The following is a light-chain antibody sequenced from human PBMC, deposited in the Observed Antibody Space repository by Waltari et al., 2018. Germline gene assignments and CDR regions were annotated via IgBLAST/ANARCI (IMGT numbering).Light chain of an antibody. CDR2: GAS. J-gene: IGKJ1*01. Sequence: EVVLTQSPDTLSLSPGDRATLSCRASQTINSKNVAWYQPKPGQAPRLLFFGASNRATGIPDRFTGTGSGTDFSLTISRLEPEDFAVYYCQQYGASPPWTFGQGTKVEIK. V-gene: IGKV3-20*01. CDR3: QQYGASPPWT. CDR1: QTINSKN.